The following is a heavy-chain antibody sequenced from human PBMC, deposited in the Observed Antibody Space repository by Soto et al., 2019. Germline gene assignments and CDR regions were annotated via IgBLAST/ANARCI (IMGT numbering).Heavy chain of an antibody. J-gene: IGHJ4*02. D-gene: IGHD3-9*01. CDR3: ARILKGGTFDWLQIDC. CDR1: GFSLTTSRMC. Sequence: GSGPTLVNPTQTLTLTCTFSGFSLTTSRMCVTWIRQPPGKALEWLALINWRDNKYYTTSLKTRLTLSKDTSKNQVVLTLTNMDPVDTGTYYCARILKGGTFDWLQIDCWGQGTLVTVSS. CDR2: INWRDNK. V-gene: IGHV2-70*01.